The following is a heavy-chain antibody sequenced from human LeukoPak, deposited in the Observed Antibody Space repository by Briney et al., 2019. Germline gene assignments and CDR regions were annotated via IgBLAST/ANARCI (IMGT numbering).Heavy chain of an antibody. D-gene: IGHD3-3*01. CDR3: ARASPTYYDFWSGPSQGAFDI. V-gene: IGHV4-30-2*01. J-gene: IGHJ3*02. Sequence: SQTLSLTCTVSGGSISSGGYYWSWIRQPPGTGLEWIGYIYHSGSTYYNPSLKSRVTISVDRSKNQFSLKLSSVTAADTAVYYCARASPTYYDFWSGPSQGAFDIWGQGTMVTVSS. CDR2: IYHSGST. CDR1: GGSISSGGYY.